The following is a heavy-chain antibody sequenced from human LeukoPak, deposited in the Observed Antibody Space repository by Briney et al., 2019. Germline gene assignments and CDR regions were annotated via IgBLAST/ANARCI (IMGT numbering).Heavy chain of an antibody. V-gene: IGHV4-4*07. CDR3: ARASRGYYYYYYMDV. Sequence: SETLSLTCTVSGGSISSYYWSWIRQPAGKGLEWIGRFYNSGNTNYNPSLKSRVTISVDTSKNQFSLKLSSVTAADTAVYYCARASRGYYYYYYMDVWGKGTTVTVSS. J-gene: IGHJ6*03. CDR1: GGSISSYY. CDR2: FYNSGNT.